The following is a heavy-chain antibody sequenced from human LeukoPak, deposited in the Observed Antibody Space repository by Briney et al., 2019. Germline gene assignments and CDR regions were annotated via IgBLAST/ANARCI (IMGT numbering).Heavy chain of an antibody. CDR2: LNPSGGST. J-gene: IGHJ6*02. CDR1: GYTFTSYY. V-gene: IGHV1-46*01. Sequence: ASVKVSCKASGYTFTSYYMHLVRQAPGQGLEWMGILNPSGGSTSYAQKFQGRATLTRATSTSTVYMELSSLRSEDTAVYYCASVYNYGMDVWGQGTTVIVSS. CDR3: ASVYNYGMDV.